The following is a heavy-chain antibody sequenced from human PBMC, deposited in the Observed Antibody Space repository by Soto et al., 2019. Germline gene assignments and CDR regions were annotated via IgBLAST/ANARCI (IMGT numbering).Heavy chain of an antibody. CDR1: GYTFTSYD. CDR2: MNPNSGNT. D-gene: IGHD4-17*01. CDR3: ARSINDYGDRH. V-gene: IGHV1-8*01. J-gene: IGHJ1*01. Sequence: QVQLVQSGAEVKKPGASVKVSCKDSGYTFTSYDINWVRQATGQGLEWMGWMNPNSGNTGYAQKFQGRVTMTRTTSTSTAYMALSSLRSEDTAVYYCARSINDYGDRHWCQGTLVTVSS.